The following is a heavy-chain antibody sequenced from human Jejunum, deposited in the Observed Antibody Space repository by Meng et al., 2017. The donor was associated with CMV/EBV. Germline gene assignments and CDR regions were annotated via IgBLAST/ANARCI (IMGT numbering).Heavy chain of an antibody. CDR2: ISVKNGEA. CDR1: GYIFTNHD. V-gene: IGHV1-18*01. CDR3: ARDLEYHFAPSGY. Sequence: QVQLEQSGADAKKPGASMKVSCKASGYIFTNHDISWVRQAPGQGLEWMGWISVKNGEAKYPQNFQGRVTMTTDTTTSTAYMELRSLTSDDTAVYYCARDLEYHFAPSGYWGQGTLVTVSS. J-gene: IGHJ4*02. D-gene: IGHD3-3*01.